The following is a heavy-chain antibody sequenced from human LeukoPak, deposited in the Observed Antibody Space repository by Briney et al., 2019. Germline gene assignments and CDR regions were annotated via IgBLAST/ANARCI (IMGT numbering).Heavy chain of an antibody. CDR3: ARDRYYDFWSGPWFDY. CDR1: GFTFSSYC. V-gene: IGHV3-7*01. J-gene: IGHJ4*02. Sequence: PGGSLRLSCAASGFTFSSYCMSWARQAPGKGLEWVANIKQDGSEKYYVDSVKGRFTISRDNAKNSLYLQMNSLRAEDTAVYYCARDRYYDFWSGPWFDYWGQGTLVTVSS. D-gene: IGHD3-3*01. CDR2: IKQDGSEK.